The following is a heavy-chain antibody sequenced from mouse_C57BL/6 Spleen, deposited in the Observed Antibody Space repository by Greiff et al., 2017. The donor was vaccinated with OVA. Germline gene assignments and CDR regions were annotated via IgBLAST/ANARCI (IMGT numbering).Heavy chain of an antibody. D-gene: IGHD1-1*01. CDR1: GYSFTGYY. CDR2: INPSTGGT. J-gene: IGHJ2*01. V-gene: IGHV1-42*01. CDR3: ARGTTVGDY. Sequence: EVQLQQSGPELVKPGASVKISCKASGYSFTGYYMNWVKQSPEKSLEWIGEINPSTGGTTYNQKFKAKATLTVDKSSSTAYMQLKSLTSEDSAVYYCARGTTVGDYWGQGTTLTVSS.